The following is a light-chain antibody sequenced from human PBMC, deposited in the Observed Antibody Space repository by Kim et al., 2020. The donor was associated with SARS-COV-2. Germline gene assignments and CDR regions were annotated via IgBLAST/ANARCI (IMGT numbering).Light chain of an antibody. J-gene: IGLJ3*02. V-gene: IGLV3-9*01. CDR2: RDT. Sequence: SYELTQPLSVSVALGQTARITCGGNNIGNKRVHWYQQKPGQAPVLVIYRDTNRPSGIPERFSGSNSGNTATLTISKAQAGDEADYYCQVWDGSTGVFGGGTQLTVL. CDR1: NIGNKR. CDR3: QVWDGSTGV.